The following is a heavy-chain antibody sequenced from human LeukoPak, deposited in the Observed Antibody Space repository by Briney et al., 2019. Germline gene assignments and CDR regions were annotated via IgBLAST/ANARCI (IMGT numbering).Heavy chain of an antibody. CDR2: TYDSGSS. Sequence: PSETLSLTCAVSGGSMRNYYRSWIRQPPGKGLEWIGYTYDSGSSSYNPSLRSRVSISIDTCKNQVSLNLSSVTAADTAVYYCARGWASSWYHFDFWGQGTLVTVSS. V-gene: IGHV4-59*01. CDR1: GGSMRNYY. D-gene: IGHD6-13*01. J-gene: IGHJ4*02. CDR3: ARGWASSWYHFDF.